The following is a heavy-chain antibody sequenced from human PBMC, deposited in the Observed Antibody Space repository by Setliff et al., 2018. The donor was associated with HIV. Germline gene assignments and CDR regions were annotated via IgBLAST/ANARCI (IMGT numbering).Heavy chain of an antibody. CDR3: ARLTTTYYYDSSAYYHPV. V-gene: IGHV4-34*01. J-gene: IGHJ4*02. CDR1: GGSFSGYY. D-gene: IGHD3-22*01. Sequence: ASETLSLTCAVYGGSFSGYYWSWIRQPPGKGLEWIGEINHSGSTNYNPSLKSRVTISVDTSKNQFSLKLSSVTAADTAVLYCARLTTTYYYDSSAYYHPVWGQGTLVTVTS. CDR2: INHSGST.